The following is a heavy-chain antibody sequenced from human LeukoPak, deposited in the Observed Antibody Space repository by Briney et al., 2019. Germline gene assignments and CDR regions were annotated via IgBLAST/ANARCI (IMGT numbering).Heavy chain of an antibody. CDR1: GGSISSGGYY. V-gene: IGHV4-31*03. J-gene: IGHJ4*02. CDR3: ARDHNGLFDY. CDR2: IYYSGST. D-gene: IGHD1-14*01. Sequence: SQTLSLTCTVSGGSISSGGYYWSWIRQHPGKGLEWIGYIYYSGSTYYNPSLKSRVTISVDTSKNQFSLKLSSVTAADTAVYYCARDHNGLFDYWGQGTLVTVSS.